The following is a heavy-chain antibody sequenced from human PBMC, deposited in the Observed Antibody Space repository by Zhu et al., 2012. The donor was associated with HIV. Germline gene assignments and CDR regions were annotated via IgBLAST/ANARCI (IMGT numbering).Heavy chain of an antibody. CDR3: ARHHYGDLPRIDY. CDR1: SGSISSRTYY. CDR2: ISYSGTT. V-gene: IGHV4-39*01. D-gene: IGHD4-17*01. Sequence: QVQLQESGPGLVKPSETLSLTCRVSSGSISSRTYYWGWVRQPPEKGLEWIGSISYSGTTYYNPSLKSRVTISVDMSKNQFSLKLNSVTAADTAVYYCARHHYGDLPRIDYWGQGTLVTVSS. J-gene: IGHJ4*02.